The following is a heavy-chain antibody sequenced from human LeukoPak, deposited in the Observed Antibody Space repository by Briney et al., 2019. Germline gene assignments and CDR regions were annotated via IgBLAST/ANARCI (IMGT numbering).Heavy chain of an antibody. CDR2: IVVGSGNT. CDR3: AAETTSPPPYYYYGMDV. J-gene: IGHJ6*02. V-gene: IGHV1-58*02. Sequence: GASVKVSCKATGFTFTSSAMQWLRQARGQRLEWIGWIVVGSGNTNYAQKFQERVTITRDMSTSTAYMELSSLRSEDTAVYYCAAETTSPPPYYYYGMDVWGQGTTVTVSS. D-gene: IGHD2-2*01. CDR1: GFTFTSSA.